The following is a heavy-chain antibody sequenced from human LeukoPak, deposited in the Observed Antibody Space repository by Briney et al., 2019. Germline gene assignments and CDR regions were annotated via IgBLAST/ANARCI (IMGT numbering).Heavy chain of an antibody. V-gene: IGHV4-59*01. J-gene: IGHJ6*02. CDR2: IYYSGST. Sequence: SETLSLTCTVSGGSISSYYWSWIRQPPGKGLEWIGYIYYSGSTNYNPSLKSRVTISVDTSKNQFSLKLSSVTAADTAVYYCARDLVVPAATKPQYYFYGMDVWGQGTTVTVSS. D-gene: IGHD2-2*01. CDR3: ARDLVVPAATKPQYYFYGMDV. CDR1: GGSISSYY.